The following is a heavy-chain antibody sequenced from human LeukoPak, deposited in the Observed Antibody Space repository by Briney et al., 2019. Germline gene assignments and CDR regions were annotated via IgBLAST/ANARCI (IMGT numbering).Heavy chain of an antibody. V-gene: IGHV4-4*07. D-gene: IGHD3-3*01. CDR3: ARRGAIFGVVIIDY. CDR2: IYTRGSA. Sequence: SETLSLTCTVSGGPISSYYWSWIRQPAGKGLEWIGRIYTRGSANYNPSLKSRVTMPVDMSKNQFSLKLSSVTAADTAVYYCARRGAIFGVVIIDYWGQGTLVTVSS. J-gene: IGHJ4*02. CDR1: GGPISSYY.